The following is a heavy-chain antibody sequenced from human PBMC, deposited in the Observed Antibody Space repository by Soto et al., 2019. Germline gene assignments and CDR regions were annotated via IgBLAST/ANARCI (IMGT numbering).Heavy chain of an antibody. J-gene: IGHJ4*02. CDR3: AKDEVGSFPRYYFDS. CDR1: GFTFNFYA. D-gene: IGHD1-26*01. Sequence: GGSLRLSCAASGFTFNFYAMSWVRQAPGKGLEWVSGISGSGTSTYYAEFVKGRFTISRDNSKNTLYLHMNGLRPEDTAVYYCAKDEVGSFPRYYFDSWGQGTLVTVSS. CDR2: ISGSGTST. V-gene: IGHV3-23*01.